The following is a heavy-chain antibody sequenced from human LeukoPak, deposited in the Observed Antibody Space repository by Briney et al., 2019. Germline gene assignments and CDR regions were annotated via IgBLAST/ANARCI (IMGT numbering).Heavy chain of an antibody. CDR3: ARHGLSIDY. Sequence: SETLSLSCTVPGGSISSYYWSWIRQPPGKGLEWIGYIYYSGSTNYNPSLKSRVTISVDTSKNQFSLKLSSVTAADTAVYYCARHGLSIDYWGQGTLVTVSS. J-gene: IGHJ4*02. CDR1: GGSISSYY. CDR2: IYYSGST. V-gene: IGHV4-59*08. D-gene: IGHD3/OR15-3a*01.